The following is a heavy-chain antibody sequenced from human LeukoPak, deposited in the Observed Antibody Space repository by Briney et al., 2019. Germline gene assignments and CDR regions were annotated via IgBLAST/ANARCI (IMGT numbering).Heavy chain of an antibody. D-gene: IGHD6-13*01. CDR2: IYSSGST. Sequence: SETLSLTCTVSGGSISSGGTYGDWIRHHPGKGLGWIGYIYSSGSTYYNPSLKSRVTISIDTSKNQFSLKLSSVTAADTAVYYCARASHASSWLYWGQGTRLTVSS. CDR1: GGSISSGGTY. J-gene: IGHJ4*02. CDR3: ARASHASSWLY. V-gene: IGHV4-31*03.